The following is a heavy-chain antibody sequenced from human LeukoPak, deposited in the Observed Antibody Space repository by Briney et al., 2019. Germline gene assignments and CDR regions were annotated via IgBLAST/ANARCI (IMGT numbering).Heavy chain of an antibody. J-gene: IGHJ4*02. V-gene: IGHV3-48*04. Sequence: TGGSLRLSCAASGFTFSSYSMNWVRQAPGKGLEWVSYISSSGTTVYYADSLKSRFTVSRDNAKNSLYLQMNRLRVEDTATYYCARDPSRSGELLPTDYWGQGTLVTVSS. CDR3: ARDPSRSGELLPTDY. D-gene: IGHD3-10*01. CDR1: GFTFSSYS. CDR2: ISSSGTTV.